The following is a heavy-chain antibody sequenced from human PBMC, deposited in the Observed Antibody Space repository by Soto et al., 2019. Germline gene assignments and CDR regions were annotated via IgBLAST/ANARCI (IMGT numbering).Heavy chain of an antibody. Sequence: GGSLRLSCAASGFTFSNAWMNWVRQASGKGLEWVGRIRSKANSYATAYAASVKGRFTISRDDSKNTAYLQMNSLKTEDTAVYYCTRPGAHWNYDWFDPWGQGTLVTVSS. CDR2: IRSKANSYAT. CDR1: GFTFSNAW. D-gene: IGHD1-7*01. CDR3: TRPGAHWNYDWFDP. J-gene: IGHJ5*02. V-gene: IGHV3-73*01.